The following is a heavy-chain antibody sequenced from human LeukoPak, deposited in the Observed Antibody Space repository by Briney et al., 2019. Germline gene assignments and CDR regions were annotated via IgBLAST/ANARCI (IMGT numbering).Heavy chain of an antibody. CDR3: TRAVAGHPD. CDR2: INHSGYT. J-gene: IGHJ4*02. D-gene: IGHD6-19*01. Sequence: SETLSLTCGVSGVPLSNYYWSGVRQSPTQGLEWIGEINHSGYTNYNPSLKSRVTMSIDTSKNQFYLKLTSLTAADAGVYYCTRAVAGHPDWGQGTLVTVSS. CDR1: GVPLSNYY. V-gene: IGHV4-34*01.